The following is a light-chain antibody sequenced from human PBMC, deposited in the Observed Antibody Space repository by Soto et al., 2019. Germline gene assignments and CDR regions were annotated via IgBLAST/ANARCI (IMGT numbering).Light chain of an antibody. Sequence: DIVMTQSPDSLAVSLGERATINCKSSQSVLHSSNNYNYLAWYQQKPGQPPKLLIYWASTRESGVPDRFSGSGSGTEFTLTISSLQAEDVAVYYCQQYYSRPTFGQGTKVEIK. CDR1: QSVLHSSNNYNY. J-gene: IGKJ1*01. CDR3: QQYYSRPT. CDR2: WAS. V-gene: IGKV4-1*01.